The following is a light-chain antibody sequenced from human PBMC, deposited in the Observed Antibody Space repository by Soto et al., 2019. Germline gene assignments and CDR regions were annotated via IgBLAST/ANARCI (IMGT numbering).Light chain of an antibody. Sequence: EIVLTQSPGALSVAPGETVTLSCRASEAINNNFVAWYQQRPGQVPRLLMYGASNRATGIPARFSGSGSGTDFTLTISSLEPEDFAVYYCQQRSNWSWTFGQGTKVEIK. J-gene: IGKJ1*01. V-gene: IGKV3D-11*01. CDR3: QQRSNWSWT. CDR2: GAS. CDR1: EAINNN.